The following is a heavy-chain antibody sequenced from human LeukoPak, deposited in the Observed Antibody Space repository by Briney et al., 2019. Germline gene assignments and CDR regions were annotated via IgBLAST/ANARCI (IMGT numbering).Heavy chain of an antibody. CDR2: ISSSSSYI. CDR1: GFTFSSYE. V-gene: IGHV3-21*01. Sequence: GSLRLSCAASGFTFSSYEMNWVRQAPGKGLEWVSSISSSSSYIYYADSVKGRFTISRDNAKNSLYLQMNSLRAEDTAVYYCARVRIAVAGQGDYWGQGTLVTVSS. J-gene: IGHJ4*02. D-gene: IGHD6-19*01. CDR3: ARVRIAVAGQGDY.